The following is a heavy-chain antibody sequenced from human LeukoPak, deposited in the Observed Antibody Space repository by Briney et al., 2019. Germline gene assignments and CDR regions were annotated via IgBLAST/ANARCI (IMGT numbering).Heavy chain of an antibody. J-gene: IGHJ4*02. D-gene: IGHD2-2*01. CDR2: ISGSGGST. CDR1: EFTFSSYA. Sequence: GGSLRLSCAASEFTFSSYAMSWVRQAPGKGLEWVSAISGSGGSTYYADSVKGRFTISRDNSKNTLYLQMNSLRAEDTAVYYCAKVVVPAAIRNYFDYWGQGTLVIVSS. CDR3: AKVVVPAAIRNYFDY. V-gene: IGHV3-23*01.